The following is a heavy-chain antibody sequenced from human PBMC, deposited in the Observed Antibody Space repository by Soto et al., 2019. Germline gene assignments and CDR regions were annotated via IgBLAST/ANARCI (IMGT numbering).Heavy chain of an antibody. CDR1: GYSFASYW. D-gene: IGHD2-15*01. V-gene: IGHV5-51*01. CDR2: IYPGDSDT. CDR3: ARFGGKGRYYYYYMDV. J-gene: IGHJ6*03. Sequence: PGESLKISCKGSGYSFASYWIGWVRQMPGKGLEWMGIIYPGDSDTRYSPSFQGQVTISADKSISTAYLQWSSLKASDTAMYYCARFGGKGRYYYYYMDVWGKGTTVTVSS.